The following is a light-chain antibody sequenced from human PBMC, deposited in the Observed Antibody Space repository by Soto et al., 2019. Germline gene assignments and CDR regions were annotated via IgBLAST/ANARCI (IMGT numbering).Light chain of an antibody. J-gene: IGKJ1*01. CDR3: HQYNNLPRT. V-gene: IGKV3-15*01. Sequence: EIVMTQSPATLSVSPGERATLSCRASQSVSSNFAWYQQKPGQAPRLLIYGASTRATGIPARFSGSGSGTEFTLTINSLQSEDCAVDFCHQYNNLPRTFGQGTQVDIK. CDR1: QSVSSN. CDR2: GAS.